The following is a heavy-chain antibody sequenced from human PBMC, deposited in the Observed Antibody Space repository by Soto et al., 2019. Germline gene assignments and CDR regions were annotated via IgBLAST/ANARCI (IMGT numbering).Heavy chain of an antibody. Sequence: EVQLVESGGGLVQPGGSLRLSCAASGFTFSSHWMHWVRQAPGKGLVWVSHINTDGYSTTYADSVKGRFTISRDNAKNTWYLQMNVWGPADPALYYCERETDSYYGMDVWGQGTTVTVS. CDR1: GFTFSSHW. CDR2: INTDGYST. V-gene: IGHV3-74*01. J-gene: IGHJ6*02. CDR3: ERETDSYYGMDV.